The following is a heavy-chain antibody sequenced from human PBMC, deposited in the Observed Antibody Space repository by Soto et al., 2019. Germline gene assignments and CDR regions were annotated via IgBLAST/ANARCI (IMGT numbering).Heavy chain of an antibody. CDR1: SDSISGENW. J-gene: IGHJ4*02. D-gene: IGHD6-25*01. Sequence: QVQLQESGPGLVKPSETLSLTCTVSSDSISGENWWSWVRQPPGMGLEWMGEIFHTGGTNYNPSLKSRVTTEVDKSKKQASLKLISATAADTAVYYCARVFSSGSGWMYYVDFWGQGTLVSVSS. CDR3: ARVFSSGSGWMYYVDF. CDR2: IFHTGGT. V-gene: IGHV4-4*02.